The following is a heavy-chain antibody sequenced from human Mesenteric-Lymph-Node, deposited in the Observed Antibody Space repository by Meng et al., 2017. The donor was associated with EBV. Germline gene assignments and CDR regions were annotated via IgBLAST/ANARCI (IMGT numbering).Heavy chain of an antibody. D-gene: IGHD1-26*01. CDR2: IYWDDDK. CDR3: AHSDVGIIPFDS. V-gene: IGHV2-5*02. CDR1: GVSLSSSGVG. Sequence: QITLKESGPTLVKPAQTLTLTCTLSGVSLSSSGVGVGWIRQPPGKALEWLALIYWDDDKRYSPSLKTRLTITRDTSKNQVVLSMTNMDPVDTGTYFCAHSDVGIIPFDSWGQGTLVTVSS. J-gene: IGHJ4*02.